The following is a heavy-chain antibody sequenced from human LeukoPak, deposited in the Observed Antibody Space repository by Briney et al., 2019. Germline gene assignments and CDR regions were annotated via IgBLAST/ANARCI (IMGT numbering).Heavy chain of an antibody. CDR2: IWYDGSNK. J-gene: IGHJ4*02. Sequence: GRSLRLSCAASGFTFSSYGMHWVRQAPGKGLEWVAVIWYDGSNKYYADSVKGRFTISRDNSKNTLYLQMNSLRAEDTAVYYCARDPKQQLVLDYWGQGTLVTVSS. CDR1: GFTFSSYG. CDR3: ARDPKQQLVLDY. V-gene: IGHV3-33*01. D-gene: IGHD6-13*01.